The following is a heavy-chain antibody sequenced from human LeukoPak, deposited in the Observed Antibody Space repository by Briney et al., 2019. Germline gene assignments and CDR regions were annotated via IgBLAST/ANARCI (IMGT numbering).Heavy chain of an antibody. CDR1: GYSFTSYW. V-gene: IGHV5-51*01. CDR2: IYPGDSDT. J-gene: IGHJ3*02. Sequence: GESLKISCTGSGYSFTSYWIGWVRQMPGKGLEWMGIIYPGDSDTRYSPSFQGQVTISADKSISTAYLQWSSLKASDTAMYYCARQGRWLQFGNAYDIWGQGTMVTVSS. D-gene: IGHD5-24*01. CDR3: ARQGRWLQFGNAYDI.